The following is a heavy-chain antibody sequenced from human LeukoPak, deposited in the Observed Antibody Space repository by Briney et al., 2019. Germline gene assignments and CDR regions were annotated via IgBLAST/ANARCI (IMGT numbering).Heavy chain of an antibody. CDR2: IYISGST. Sequence: SETLSLTCTVSGGSISSYYWSWIRQPAGKGLEWIGRIYISGSTNYIPSLKSRVTMSVDTSKRQFSLKLSSVTAADTAVYFCARGERSYYDYWGQGTLVTVSS. CDR1: GGSISSYY. V-gene: IGHV4-4*07. J-gene: IGHJ4*02. D-gene: IGHD1-26*01. CDR3: ARGERSYYDY.